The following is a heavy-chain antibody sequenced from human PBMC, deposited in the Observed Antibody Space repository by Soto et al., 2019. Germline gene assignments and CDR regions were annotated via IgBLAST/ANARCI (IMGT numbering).Heavy chain of an antibody. V-gene: IGHV4-59*01. CDR1: GGSISSYY. Sequence: SETLSLTCTVSGGSISSYYWSWIRQPPGKELEYIGYIYYSGSTNYNPSLKSRVTISVDTSKNQFSLKLNSVTAADTAPFYCARARGSYYNFDYWGQGTLVTVSS. CDR3: ARARGSYYNFDY. D-gene: IGHD3-10*01. J-gene: IGHJ4*02. CDR2: IYYSGST.